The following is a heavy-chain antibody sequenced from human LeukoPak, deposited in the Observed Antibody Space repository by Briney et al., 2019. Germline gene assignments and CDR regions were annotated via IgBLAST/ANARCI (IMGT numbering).Heavy chain of an antibody. J-gene: IGHJ6*02. V-gene: IGHV3-15*01. CDR2: IKSKTDGETT. CDR1: GFTFSNAW. D-gene: IGHD5-18*01. Sequence: GGSLRLSCAASGFTFSNAWMSWVRQAPGKGLEWVGRIKSKTDGETTDYAAPVKGRFTISRDDSKNTLYLQMNSLKTEDTAVYYCTTSPTAYYYYGMDVWGQGTTVTVSS. CDR3: TTSPTAYYYYGMDV.